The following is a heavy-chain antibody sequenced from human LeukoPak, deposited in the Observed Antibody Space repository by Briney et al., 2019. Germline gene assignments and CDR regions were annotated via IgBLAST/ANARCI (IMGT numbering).Heavy chain of an antibody. V-gene: IGHV4-34*01. J-gene: IGHJ6*02. CDR3: ARGSYCSSPTCREFYYYGMDV. D-gene: IGHD2-2*01. CDR1: GGSFSGYY. CDR2: INHSGST. Sequence: SETLSLTCAVYGGSFSGYYWSWIRQPPGKGLEWIGEINHSGSTNYNPSLKSRVTISVDTSKNQFSLKLSSVTAADAAVYYCARGSYCSSPTCREFYYYGMDVWGQGTTVTVSS.